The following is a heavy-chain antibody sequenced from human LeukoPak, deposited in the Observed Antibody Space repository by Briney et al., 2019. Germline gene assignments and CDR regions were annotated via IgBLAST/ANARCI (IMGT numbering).Heavy chain of an antibody. CDR1: GYTLTELS. Sequence: ASVKVSRKVSGYTLTELSMHWVRQAPGKGLEWMGGFDPEDGETIYAQKFQGRVTMTEDTSTDTAYMELSSLRSEDTAVYYCARQGGSGKRYNWFDPWGQGTLVTVSS. CDR3: ARQGGSGKRYNWFDP. CDR2: FDPEDGET. J-gene: IGHJ5*02. V-gene: IGHV1-24*01. D-gene: IGHD3-10*01.